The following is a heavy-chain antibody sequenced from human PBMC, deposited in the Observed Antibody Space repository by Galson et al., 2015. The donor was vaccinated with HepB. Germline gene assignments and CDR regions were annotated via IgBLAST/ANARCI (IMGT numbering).Heavy chain of an antibody. J-gene: IGHJ3*02. CDR2: PFSGGNT. V-gene: IGHV3-66*01. D-gene: IGHD1-26*01. CDR3: AREAGATAAFDI. Sequence: SLRLSCAAPGFTVSSNYMSWVRQAPGKGLEWVSVPFSGGNTYYVDSVKGRFTISRDNSKNTLYLQMNSLRAEDTAVYYCAREAGATAAFDIWGQGTMVTVSS. CDR1: GFTVSSNY.